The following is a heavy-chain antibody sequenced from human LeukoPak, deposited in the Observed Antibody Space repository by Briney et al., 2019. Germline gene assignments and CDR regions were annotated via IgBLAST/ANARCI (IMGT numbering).Heavy chain of an antibody. D-gene: IGHD6-13*01. CDR2: ISGSGGST. J-gene: IGHJ4*02. V-gene: IGHV3-23*01. CDR1: GFTFSSYG. Sequence: GGTLRLSCAASGFTFSSYGMSWVRQAPGKGLEWVSAISGSGGSTYYADSVKGRFTISRDNSKNTLYLQMNSLRAEDTAVYYCAKDRSQYSSSWYRGFDYWGQGTLVTVSS. CDR3: AKDRSQYSSSWYRGFDY.